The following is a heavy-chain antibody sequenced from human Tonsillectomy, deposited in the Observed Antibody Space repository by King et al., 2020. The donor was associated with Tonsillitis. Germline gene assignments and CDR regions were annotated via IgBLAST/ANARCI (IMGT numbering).Heavy chain of an antibody. V-gene: IGHV4-34*01. CDR3: ARNGRFDH. Sequence: VQLQQWGAGLLKPSETLSLTCAVYGGSFSGYYWSWIRQPPGKGLEWIGEINHSGSTNYNPSLKSRVTISVDTSKNQLSLNLSSVTAADTAVYYCARNGRFDHWGQGTLVTVSS. CDR2: INHSGST. J-gene: IGHJ4*02. CDR1: GGSFSGYY. D-gene: IGHD2-8*01.